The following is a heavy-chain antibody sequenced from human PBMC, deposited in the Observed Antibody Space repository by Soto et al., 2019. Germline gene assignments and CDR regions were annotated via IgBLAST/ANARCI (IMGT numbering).Heavy chain of an antibody. CDR3: ARGAECRGYCLKKFTWLDP. D-gene: IGHD2-15*01. V-gene: IGHV1-69*06. CDR2: IIPIFDSP. J-gene: IGHJ5*02. CDR1: GGSFSTYA. Sequence: VQLVQSGAEVKKPGSSGRVSCKAPGGSFSTYAFSWVRQSPGHGLEWMGGIIPIFDSPYYAQNFQGRVTIAADRSTSTVYMELSSLTPEDTAVYYWARGAECRGYCLKKFTWLDPWGQGTLVTVSS.